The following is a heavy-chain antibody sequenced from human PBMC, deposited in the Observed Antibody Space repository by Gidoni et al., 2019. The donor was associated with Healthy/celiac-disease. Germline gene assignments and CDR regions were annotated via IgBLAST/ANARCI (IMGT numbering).Heavy chain of an antibody. J-gene: IGHJ6*02. CDR3: TSERDIVLVPAANRVTHYYYGMDV. D-gene: IGHD2-2*01. V-gene: IGHV3-73*01. CDR1: GVTFSGGA. CDR2: LRSKPHSYAT. Sequence: EVELVESGGGLGQRGGAGTLSGASSGVTFSGGAMQGGGEASGKGLEWVGPLRSKPHSYATAYAASVKGWFTISRYDSTTPAYLQMNSLQTEDTAVYYCTSERDIVLVPAANRVTHYYYGMDVWGQGTTVTVSS.